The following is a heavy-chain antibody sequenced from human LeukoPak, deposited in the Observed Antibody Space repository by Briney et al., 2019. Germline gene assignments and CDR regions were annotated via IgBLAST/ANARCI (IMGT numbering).Heavy chain of an antibody. CDR1: GFTVSSNY. CDR2: IYSGGST. D-gene: IGHD2-21*02. V-gene: IGHV3-53*05. J-gene: IGHJ2*01. CDR3: AREGAAFCGGDCYHIRYFDL. Sequence: GGSLRLSCAASGFTVSSNYMSWVRQAPGKGLEWVSVIYSGGSTYYADSVKGRFTISRDNSQNTLFLQVSSLRAEDTAVYYCAREGAAFCGGDCYHIRYFDLWGRGTLVTVSS.